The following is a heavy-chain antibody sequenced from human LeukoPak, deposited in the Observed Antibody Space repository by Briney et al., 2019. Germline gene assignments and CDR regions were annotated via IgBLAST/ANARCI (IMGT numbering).Heavy chain of an antibody. J-gene: IGHJ6*03. Sequence: GGSLRLSCAASGFTFSSYSINWVRQAPGKGLEWVSTISGSSSYIYYADSVKGRFTISRDNAKNSLYLQMNSLRAEDTAVYYCAREPTHSSSSSSYYYYYMDVWGKGTTVTVSS. D-gene: IGHD6-6*01. CDR2: ISGSSSYI. CDR1: GFTFSSYS. V-gene: IGHV3-21*01. CDR3: AREPTHSSSSSSYYYYYMDV.